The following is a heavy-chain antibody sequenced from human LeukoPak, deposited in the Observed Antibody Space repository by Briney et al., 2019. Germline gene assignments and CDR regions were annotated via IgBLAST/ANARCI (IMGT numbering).Heavy chain of an antibody. J-gene: IGHJ6*03. Sequence: GGSLRLSCVASGLTFSSYSMNWVRQAPGKGLEWVSYISSSSSTIYYADSVKGRFTISRDIAKNSLYLQMNSLRAEDTAVYYCARYSSGWAPYYYMDVWGKGTTVTVSS. V-gene: IGHV3-48*01. CDR3: ARYSSGWAPYYYMDV. CDR1: GLTFSSYS. CDR2: ISSSSSTI. D-gene: IGHD6-19*01.